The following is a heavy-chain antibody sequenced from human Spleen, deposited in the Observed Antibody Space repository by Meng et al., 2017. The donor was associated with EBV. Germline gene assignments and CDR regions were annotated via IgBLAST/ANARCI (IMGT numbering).Heavy chain of an antibody. CDR2: IYWDDAK. CDR3: AHSAYYDFWSGLYYFDY. D-gene: IGHD3-3*01. Sequence: HITLKKSGPPLLKPPQTLPLTVTFSGFSLRTSGVGVGWIRQPPGKALEWLVLIYWDDAKRYRPSLKSRLTVTKDTSKNQVVLTMTNMDPVDTATYYCAHSAYYDFWSGLYYFDYWGQGTLVTVSS. J-gene: IGHJ4*02. CDR1: GFSLRTSGVG. V-gene: IGHV2-5*02.